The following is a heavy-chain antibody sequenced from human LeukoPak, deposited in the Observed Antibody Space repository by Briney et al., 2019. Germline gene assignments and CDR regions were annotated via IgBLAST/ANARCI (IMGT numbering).Heavy chain of an antibody. J-gene: IGHJ4*02. Sequence: PGGSLRLSCAASGFTFSSYWMSWVRQAPGKGLEWVANIKQDGSEKYYVDSVKGRFTISRDNAKNSLYLQMNSLRAEDTALYYCAKGRNGWYFDYWGQGTLVTVSS. V-gene: IGHV3-7*03. CDR3: AKGRNGWYFDY. D-gene: IGHD6-19*01. CDR2: IKQDGSEK. CDR1: GFTFSSYW.